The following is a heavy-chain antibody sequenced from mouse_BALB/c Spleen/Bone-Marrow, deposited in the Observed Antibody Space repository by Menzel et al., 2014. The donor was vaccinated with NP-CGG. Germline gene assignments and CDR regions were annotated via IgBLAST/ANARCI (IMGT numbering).Heavy chain of an antibody. CDR2: ISYSGNT. D-gene: IGHD1-1*01. CDR1: GYSITSDYA. V-gene: IGHV3-2*02. Sequence: VQLKESGPGLVKPSQSLSLICTVTGYSITSDYAWNWIRQFPGNKLEWMGYISYSGNTRYNPSIKSRISISRDTSKNQFFLQLNSVTTEDTATYYCARTHYYGSSYLYWGQGTLVTVSA. J-gene: IGHJ3*01. CDR3: ARTHYYGSSYLY.